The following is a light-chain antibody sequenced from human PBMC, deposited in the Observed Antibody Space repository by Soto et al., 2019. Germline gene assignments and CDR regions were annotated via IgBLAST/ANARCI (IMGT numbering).Light chain of an antibody. CDR1: QDIRKY. V-gene: IGKV1-33*01. Sequence: DIQMTQSPSSLSASVGDRVTITCQASQDIRKYLNWYQQKPGRATKLLIYGASNLETGVPSRFSGSGYGTDFTFTISSLQPEDIATYYCQHDDHLPPFTFGPGTKVAIK. CDR3: QHDDHLPPFT. J-gene: IGKJ3*01. CDR2: GAS.